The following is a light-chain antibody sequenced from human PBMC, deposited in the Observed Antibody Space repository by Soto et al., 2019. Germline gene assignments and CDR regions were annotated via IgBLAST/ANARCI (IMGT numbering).Light chain of an antibody. CDR1: QSVSSTY. Sequence: EIVLTQSPGTLSLSPGERATLSCRASQSVSSTYLAWYQQKPGQAPSLLIYGAATRATGFPDRFSGSGSGTDFTLTISRLEPEDFAVYYCQQYGSSPVTFGQGTKVDIK. V-gene: IGKV3-20*01. CDR3: QQYGSSPVT. J-gene: IGKJ1*01. CDR2: GAA.